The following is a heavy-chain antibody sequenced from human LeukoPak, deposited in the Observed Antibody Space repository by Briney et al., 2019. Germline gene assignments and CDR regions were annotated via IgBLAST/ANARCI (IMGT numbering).Heavy chain of an antibody. V-gene: IGHV4-4*07. CDR2: IYTSGST. D-gene: IGHD6-13*01. CDR1: GYSISSGYY. Sequence: SETLSLTCAVSGYSISSGYYWGWIRQPAGKGLEWIGRIYTSGSTDYNPSLKSRVTMSVDTSKNQFSLKLTSVTAADTAVYYCARAQSSSWYIDCWGQGTLVTVSS. CDR3: ARAQSSSWYIDC. J-gene: IGHJ4*02.